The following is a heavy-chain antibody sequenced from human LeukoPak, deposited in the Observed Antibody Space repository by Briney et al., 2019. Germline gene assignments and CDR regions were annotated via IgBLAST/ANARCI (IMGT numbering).Heavy chain of an antibody. J-gene: IGHJ4*02. CDR1: GFTFSGSA. V-gene: IGHV3-73*01. D-gene: IGHD1-26*01. CDR3: TTRTLVGATRLDY. CDR2: IRSKANSCAT. Sequence: PGGSLRLSCAASGFTFSGSAMHWVRQASGKGLEWVGRIRSKANSCATAYAASVKGRFTISRDDSKNTAYLQMNSLKTEDTAVYYCTTRTLVGATRLDYWGQGTLVTVSS.